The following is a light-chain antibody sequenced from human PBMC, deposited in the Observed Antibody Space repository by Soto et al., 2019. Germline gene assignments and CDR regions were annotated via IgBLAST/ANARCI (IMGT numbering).Light chain of an antibody. Sequence: DIQMTQSPSPLSASVGDRVTITCRASQTISNTLNWYQQRPGKPPNLLIYASSTLQSGVPPRFSGGGSGTEFTLTISSLQPEDFATYYCQQTYSTPITFGLGTRLEIK. CDR2: ASS. CDR3: QQTYSTPIT. J-gene: IGKJ5*01. V-gene: IGKV1-39*01. CDR1: QTISNT.